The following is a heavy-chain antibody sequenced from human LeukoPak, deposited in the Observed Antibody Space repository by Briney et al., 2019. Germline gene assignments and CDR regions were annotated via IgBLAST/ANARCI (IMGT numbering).Heavy chain of an antibody. V-gene: IGHV3-23*01. CDR1: GFTFSSYA. CDR2: ISGSGGNT. D-gene: IGHD1-26*01. J-gene: IGHJ3*02. Sequence: GGSLGLSCAASGFTFSSYAMSWVRQAPGEGLEWVSAISGSGGNTYFADSVKGRFTISRDNSKNTLYLQMNSLRAEDTAVYYRAKVHHGVGATPYRGAAFDIWGQGTMVIVSS. CDR3: AKVHHGVGATPYRGAAFDI.